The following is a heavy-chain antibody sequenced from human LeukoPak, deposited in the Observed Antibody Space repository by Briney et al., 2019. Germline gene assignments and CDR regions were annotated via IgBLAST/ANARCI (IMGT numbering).Heavy chain of an antibody. CDR3: ARGVLNYDILAGQPFDY. V-gene: IGHV1-18*03. CDR1: GYTFSNHG. D-gene: IGHD3-9*01. J-gene: IGHJ4*02. Sequence: ASVKVSCKASGYTFSNHGIAWVRQAPGQGLEWMGNIIALNGYTNYAEKFRGRVTMTTDTSTNTAYMELRSLRSDDMAVYFCARGVLNYDILAGQPFDYWGQGTLVTVSS. CDR2: IIALNGYT.